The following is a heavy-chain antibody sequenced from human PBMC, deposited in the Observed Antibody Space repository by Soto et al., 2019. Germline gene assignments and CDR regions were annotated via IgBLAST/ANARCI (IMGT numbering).Heavy chain of an antibody. CDR1: GFSLSTGGVG. CDR2: IYWDNDK. J-gene: IGHJ6*02. D-gene: IGHD2-21*02. CDR3: VQSRCGGDCLRSYSSHYYYGVDV. V-gene: IGHV2-5*02. Sequence: QITLKESGPTLVKPTQTLTLTCTFSGFSLSTGGVGVGWIRQPPGKAPEWLALIYWDNDKRYSPSLKSRLTVTKDTSKNQVVLTMTNMDPVDTATYYCVQSRCGGDCLRSYSSHYYYGVDVWGQGTTVTVFS.